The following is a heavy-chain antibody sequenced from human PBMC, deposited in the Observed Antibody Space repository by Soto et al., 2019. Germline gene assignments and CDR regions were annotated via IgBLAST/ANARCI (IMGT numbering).Heavy chain of an antibody. V-gene: IGHV1-69*06. J-gene: IGHJ6*02. Sequence: SVKVSCKASGGTFSSYAISWVRQAPGQGLEWMGGIIPIFGTANYAQKFQGRVTITADKSTSTAYMELGSLRSEDTAVYYCARREGIAAAGTRYYYGMDVWGQGTTVTASS. D-gene: IGHD6-13*01. CDR1: GGTFSSYA. CDR2: IIPIFGTA. CDR3: ARREGIAAAGTRYYYGMDV.